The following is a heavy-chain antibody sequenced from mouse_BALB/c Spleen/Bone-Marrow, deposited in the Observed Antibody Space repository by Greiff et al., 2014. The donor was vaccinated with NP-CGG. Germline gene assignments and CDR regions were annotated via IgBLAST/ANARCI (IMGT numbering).Heavy chain of an antibody. J-gene: IGHJ2*01. CDR1: GYAFTDYL. CDR3: ARYDGYFDY. V-gene: IGHV1-54*01. CDR2: INPGSGST. Sequence: VKLQESGAELVRPGTSVKVSCKASGYAFTDYLMEWLKQRPGQGLEWIGVINPGSGSTNYNEKFKDKATLTADKSSSTAYMQLSSLTSDDSAVYFCARYDGYFDYWGQGTTLTVSS. D-gene: IGHD2-3*01.